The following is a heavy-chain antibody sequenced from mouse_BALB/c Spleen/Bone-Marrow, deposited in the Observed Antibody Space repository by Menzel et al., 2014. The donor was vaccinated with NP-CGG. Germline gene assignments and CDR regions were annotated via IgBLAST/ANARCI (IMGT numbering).Heavy chain of an antibody. V-gene: IGHV1-14*01. D-gene: IGHD2-2*01. Sequence: EVKLMESGPELVKPGASVKMSCKASGYTFTSYVMHWVKQKPGQGLEWIGYTNPYNDGTKYNEKFKGKATLTSDKSSSTAYMELSSLTSEDSAVYYCARREDGYGTFYWYFDVWGAGTTVTVSS. CDR3: ARREDGYGTFYWYFDV. CDR1: GYTFTSYV. CDR2: TNPYNDGT. J-gene: IGHJ1*01.